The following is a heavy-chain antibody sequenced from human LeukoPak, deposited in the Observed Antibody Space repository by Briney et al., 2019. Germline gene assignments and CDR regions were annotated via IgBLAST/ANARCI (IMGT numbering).Heavy chain of an antibody. D-gene: IGHD3-10*01. CDR1: GASISGSGYY. CDR2: IYSSGST. CDR3: ASVIWFGELFPPS. Sequence: SETLSLTCAVSGASISGSGYYWGWSRQPPGKGLEWIGNIYSSGSTYYNASLQSRVTISIDTSKNQFCLKLSSVTAADTAVYYCASVIWFGELFPPSWGQGTLVTVSS. V-gene: IGHV4-39*07. J-gene: IGHJ5*02.